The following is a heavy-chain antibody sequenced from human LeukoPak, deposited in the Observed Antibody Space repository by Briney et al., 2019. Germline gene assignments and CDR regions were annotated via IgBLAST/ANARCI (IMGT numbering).Heavy chain of an antibody. D-gene: IGHD3-10*01. V-gene: IGHV4-34*01. Sequence: SETLSLTCAVYGGSFSGYYWSWIRQPPGKGLEWIGEINHSGSTNYNPSLKSRVTISVDTSKNQFSLKLSSVTAADTAVYYCARGFGPIDYWGQGTLVTVSS. CDR3: ARGFGPIDY. CDR1: GGSFSGYY. J-gene: IGHJ4*02. CDR2: INHSGST.